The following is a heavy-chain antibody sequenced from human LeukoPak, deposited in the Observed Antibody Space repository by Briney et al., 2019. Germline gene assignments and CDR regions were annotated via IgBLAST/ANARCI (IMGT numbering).Heavy chain of an antibody. CDR2: IDSDGSST. J-gene: IGHJ4*02. Sequence: GTSLRLSCAASGFIFSRYAMHWVRQAPGKGLVWVSRIDSDGSSTIYADSVKGRFTVSRDNAKNTLNLQMNSLRAEDTALYYCARSGAPTPDYWGQGTLVIVSS. CDR3: ARSGAPTPDY. CDR1: GFIFSRYA. V-gene: IGHV3-74*01. D-gene: IGHD2-15*01.